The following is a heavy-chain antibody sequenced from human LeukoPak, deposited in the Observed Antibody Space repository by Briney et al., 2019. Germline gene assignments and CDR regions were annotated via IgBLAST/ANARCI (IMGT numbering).Heavy chain of an antibody. CDR2: IRFDGSSK. V-gene: IGHV3-30*02. CDR3: AKDYIYGGWGNAFDI. D-gene: IGHD5-18*01. J-gene: IGHJ3*02. CDR1: GFTFSNSG. Sequence: GGSLRLSCAASGFTFSNSGMHWVHQAPGKGLEWVAFIRFDGSSKFYTDSVKGRFTISRDNSKNTLNLQMNSLRAEDTAVYYCAKDYIYGGWGNAFDIWGQGTKVTVSS.